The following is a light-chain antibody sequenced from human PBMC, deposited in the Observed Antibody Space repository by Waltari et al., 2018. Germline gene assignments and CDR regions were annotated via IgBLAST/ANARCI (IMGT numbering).Light chain of an antibody. CDR2: DVN. CDR3: CSYAGSYTFV. V-gene: IGLV2-11*01. J-gene: IGLJ2*01. Sequence: QSALTQPRSVSGSPGQSVTISCTGTSSDVGGYNYVSWYQQHPGKAPKFMIYDVNKRPSGVPYRFAGSKSGNTASLTISGLQAEEEADYYCCSYAGSYTFVFGGGTKLTVL. CDR1: SSDVGGYNY.